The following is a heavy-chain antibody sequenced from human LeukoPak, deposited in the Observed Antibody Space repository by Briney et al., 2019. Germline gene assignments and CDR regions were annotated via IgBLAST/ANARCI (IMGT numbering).Heavy chain of an antibody. Sequence: AGGSLRLSCAASGFTFDDYAMHWVRQAPGKGLEWVSGISWNSGSIGYADSVKGRFTISRDNAKNSLYLQMNSLRAEDTALYYCAKDKIPNYYDSSGYLFDYWGQGTLVTVSS. CDR3: AKDKIPNYYDSSGYLFDY. CDR1: GFTFDDYA. D-gene: IGHD3-22*01. V-gene: IGHV3-9*01. CDR2: ISWNSGSI. J-gene: IGHJ4*02.